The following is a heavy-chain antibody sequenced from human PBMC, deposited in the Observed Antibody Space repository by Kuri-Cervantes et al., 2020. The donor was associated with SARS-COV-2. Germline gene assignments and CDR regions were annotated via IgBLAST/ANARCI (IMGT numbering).Heavy chain of an antibody. CDR3: AREWATIFGVVFDY. CDR2: ISYDGSNK. Sequence: GESLKIPCAASGFTFSSYAMHWVRQAPGKGLEWVAVISYDGSNKYYAVSVKGRFTIASDNSKNPLYLQMNSLRAEDTAVYYCAREWATIFGVVFDYWGQGTLVTVSS. CDR1: GFTFSSYA. J-gene: IGHJ4*02. D-gene: IGHD3-3*01. V-gene: IGHV3-30-3*01.